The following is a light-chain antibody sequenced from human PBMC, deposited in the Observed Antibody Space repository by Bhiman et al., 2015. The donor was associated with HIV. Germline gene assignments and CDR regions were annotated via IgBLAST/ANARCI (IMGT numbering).Light chain of an antibody. J-gene: IGLJ2*01. CDR2: DVS. CDR1: SNDVGGYNY. V-gene: IGLV2-14*03. CDR3: SSYTGSSTFV. Sequence: QSALTQPASGSGSPGQSITISCTGTSNDVGGYNYVSWYQHHPGKAPKLMIYDVSQRPSGVSYRFSGSRSGDTASLTISGLQAEDEAHYYCSSYTGSSTFVFGGGTKLTVL.